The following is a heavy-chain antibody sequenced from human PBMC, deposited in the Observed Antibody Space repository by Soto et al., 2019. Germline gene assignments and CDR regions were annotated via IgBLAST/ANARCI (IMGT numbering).Heavy chain of an antibody. CDR3: AREGEQYAFDI. CDR2: IWYDGSNK. J-gene: IGHJ3*02. D-gene: IGHD3-16*01. V-gene: IGHV3-33*01. CDR1: GFTFSSYG. Sequence: GGSLRLSCAASGFTFSSYGMHWVRQAPGKGLEWVAVIWYDGSNKYYADSVKGRFTISRDNSKNTLYLQMNSLRAEDTAVYYCAREGEQYAFDIWGQGTMVTVSS.